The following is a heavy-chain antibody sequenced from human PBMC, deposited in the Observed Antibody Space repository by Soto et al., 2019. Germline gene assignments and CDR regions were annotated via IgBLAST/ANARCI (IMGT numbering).Heavy chain of an antibody. CDR1: GGSISSGGYS. Sequence: SETLSLTCAVSGGSISSGGYSWSWIRQPPGKGLEWIGYIYHSGSTNYNPSLKSRVTISVDTSKNQFSLKLSSVTAADTAVYYCARSRDGYNGYFDYWGQGTLVTVSS. CDR2: IYHSGST. D-gene: IGHD5-12*01. V-gene: IGHV4-30-2*01. CDR3: ARSRDGYNGYFDY. J-gene: IGHJ4*02.